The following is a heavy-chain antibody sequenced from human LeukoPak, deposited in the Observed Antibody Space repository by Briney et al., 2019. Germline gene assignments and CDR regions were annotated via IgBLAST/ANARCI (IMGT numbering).Heavy chain of an antibody. D-gene: IGHD4-17*01. J-gene: IGHJ6*02. CDR2: ITGDVGTT. CDR3: ARDKREGGDGGMDV. Sequence: GGSLRLSCAASGFTFDDSAMHWVRQTPEKGLEWVSLITGDVGTTYYADSVKGRFTISRDNGKNSLYPHMNSLRSEDTAFYYCARDKREGGDGGMDVWGQGTTVTVSS. CDR1: GFTFDDSA. V-gene: IGHV3-43*02.